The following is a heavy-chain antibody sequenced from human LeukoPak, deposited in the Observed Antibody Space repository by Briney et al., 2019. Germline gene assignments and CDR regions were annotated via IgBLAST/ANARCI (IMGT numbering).Heavy chain of an antibody. D-gene: IGHD6-19*01. CDR2: ISGKGGST. CDR3: AKDDSSGWYGSFDY. J-gene: IGHJ4*02. Sequence: GGPLSLSCAASGFTFNSYAVRCVRGARGKGGEWVSAISGKGGSTYYADSVKRRSTISRYNSKNTLYLQMNSLRAEDTDVYYCAKDDSSGWYGSFDYWGQGTLVTVSS. V-gene: IGHV3-23*01. CDR1: GFTFNSYA.